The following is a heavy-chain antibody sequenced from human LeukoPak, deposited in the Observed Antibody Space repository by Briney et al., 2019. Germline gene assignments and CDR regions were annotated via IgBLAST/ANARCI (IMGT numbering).Heavy chain of an antibody. CDR3: AKRGGMYPAQYFDF. CDR1: GFTVSSNY. Sequence: GGSLRLSCAASGFTVSSNYMSWVRQAPGRGLEWVSVIYSGGSTYYADSVKGRFTISRDNSKNTLYLQMNSLRAEDTAVYYCAKRGGMYPAQYFDFWGQGTLVTVSS. CDR2: IYSGGST. D-gene: IGHD3-16*01. V-gene: IGHV3-53*01. J-gene: IGHJ4*02.